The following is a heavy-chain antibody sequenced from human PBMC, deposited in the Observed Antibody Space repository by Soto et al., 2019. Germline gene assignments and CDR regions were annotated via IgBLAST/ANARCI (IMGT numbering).Heavy chain of an antibody. V-gene: IGHV3-23*01. CDR3: AKGRESSGSYRPFDY. D-gene: IGHD3-22*01. CDR1: GFTFISYA. J-gene: IGHJ4*02. CDR2: ISGGGVAT. Sequence: GSLRLSCAASGFTFISYAMSCFLQSPVKGLEWVSAISGGGVATNYADSVKGRFTISRDNSKNTLYLQMNSLRAEDTAVYYCAKGRESSGSYRPFDYWGQGTLVTVSS.